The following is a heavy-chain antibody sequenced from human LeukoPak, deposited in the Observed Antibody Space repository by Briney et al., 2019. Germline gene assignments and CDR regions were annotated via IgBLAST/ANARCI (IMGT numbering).Heavy chain of an antibody. Sequence: PSESQSLTCSVSGGSITSSSYYWGWIRQPPEKGLVWLGSIYYTGGTYYSPSLKIRVTISVDTSTNQFSLKLSSVTATDTAVYYCVRHGGTRVTLVEVYYFDSWGQGTLVTVSS. D-gene: IGHD4-11*01. CDR2: IYYTGGT. J-gene: IGHJ4*02. CDR1: GGSITSSSYY. CDR3: VRHGGTRVTLVEVYYFDS. V-gene: IGHV4-39*01.